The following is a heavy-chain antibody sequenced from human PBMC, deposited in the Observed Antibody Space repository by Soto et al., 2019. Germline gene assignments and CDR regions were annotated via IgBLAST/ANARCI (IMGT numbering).Heavy chain of an antibody. V-gene: IGHV1-18*01. CDR2: ISAYNGNT. D-gene: IGHD1-1*01. CDR1: GYTFTSYG. CDR3: ARFCTTGTTFPYYSYYYMDV. J-gene: IGHJ6*03. Sequence: QVQLVQSGAEVKKPGASVKVSCKASGYTFTSYGISWVRQAPGQGLEWMGWISAYNGNTNYAQKLQGRVTMTTDTSTSTAYMELRSLRSDDTAVYYCARFCTTGTTFPYYSYYYMDVWGKGTTVTVSS.